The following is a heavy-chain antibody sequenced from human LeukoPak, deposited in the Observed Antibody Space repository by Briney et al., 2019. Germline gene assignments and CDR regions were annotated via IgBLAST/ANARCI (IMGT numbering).Heavy chain of an antibody. CDR1: GFSFSRYW. D-gene: IGHD2-2*01. CDR3: ARGIVVVPAAKNWFDP. Sequence: PGGSLRLSCAASGFSFSRYWMNWVRQAPGKGLEWVSSISSSSSYIYYADSVKGRFTISRDNAKNSLYLQMNSLRAEDTAVYYCARGIVVVPAAKNWFDPWGQGTLVTVSS. J-gene: IGHJ5*02. CDR2: ISSSSSYI. V-gene: IGHV3-21*01.